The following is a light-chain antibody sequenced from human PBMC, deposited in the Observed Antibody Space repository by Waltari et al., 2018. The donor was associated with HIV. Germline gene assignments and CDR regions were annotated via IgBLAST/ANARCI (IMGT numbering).Light chain of an antibody. Sequence: QSFLTQPPSASGTPGQTVTISCSGSSSNLENDYVYWYQQLPGMTPKLLIYKNFLRPSGVPDRFAASKSGTSASLTISGLRSADEADYYCVGWDSSLSAYVFGAGTKVAVL. CDR2: KNF. J-gene: IGLJ1*01. V-gene: IGLV1-47*01. CDR1: SSNLENDY. CDR3: VGWDSSLSAYV.